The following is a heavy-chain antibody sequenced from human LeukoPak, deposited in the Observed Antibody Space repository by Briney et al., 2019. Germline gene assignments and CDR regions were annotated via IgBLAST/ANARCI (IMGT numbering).Heavy chain of an antibody. CDR2: IYTSGST. CDR3: ASEYSGSYYYYMDV. V-gene: IGHV4-61*02. J-gene: IGHJ6*03. D-gene: IGHD1-26*01. CDR1: GGSISSGSYY. Sequence: SETLSLTCTVSGGSISSGSYYWSWIRQPAGKGLEWIGRIYTSGSTNYNPSLKSRVTISVDTSKNQFSLKLSSVTAADTAVYYCASEYSGSYYYYMDVWGKGTTVTVSS.